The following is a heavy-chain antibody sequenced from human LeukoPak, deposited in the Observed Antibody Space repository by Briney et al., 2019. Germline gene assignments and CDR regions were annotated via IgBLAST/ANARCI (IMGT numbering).Heavy chain of an antibody. D-gene: IGHD2-2*01. CDR3: TRDIEGVDRNWFDP. J-gene: IGHJ5*02. Sequence: GGSLRLSCAASGFNFRGHNMNWVRQAPGKGLEWISYISRTSDDIFYAASVKGRFVTSRDNENNMLFLQMYRLRVEDTAVYFCTRDIEGVDRNWFDPWGQGALVTVSS. V-gene: IGHV3-21*05. CDR1: GFNFRGHN. CDR2: ISRTSDDI.